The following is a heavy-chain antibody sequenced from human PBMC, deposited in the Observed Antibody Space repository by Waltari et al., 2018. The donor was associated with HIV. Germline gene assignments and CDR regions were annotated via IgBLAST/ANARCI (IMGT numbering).Heavy chain of an antibody. D-gene: IGHD3-10*01. Sequence: QVHLVESGGAVVQSGKSLRLSCAASGFNFSNSAMPWVRQGPGKGLEWLSVIWADGSHESYADFAKGRFTISRDDSDNTLFLYLSGLRADDTAVYYCARDQHSATNYYGLDVWGQGTTVTVS. CDR2: IWADGSHE. J-gene: IGHJ6*02. V-gene: IGHV3-33*02. CDR3: ARDQHSATNYYGLDV. CDR1: GFNFSNSA.